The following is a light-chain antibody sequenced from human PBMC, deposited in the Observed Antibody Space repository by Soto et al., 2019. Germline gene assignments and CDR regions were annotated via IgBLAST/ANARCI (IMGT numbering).Light chain of an antibody. CDR1: QTITTS. J-gene: IGKJ1*01. CDR3: QQYDSYSVRT. Sequence: DIQMTQSPSTLSASVGDGVTITCRASQTITTSLAWYQQKPGKAPKLLIYKGSSLESGVPSSFSGSGSGTEFTLTISSLQRDDFATYYCQQYDSYSVRTFGQGTKV. V-gene: IGKV1-5*03. CDR2: KGS.